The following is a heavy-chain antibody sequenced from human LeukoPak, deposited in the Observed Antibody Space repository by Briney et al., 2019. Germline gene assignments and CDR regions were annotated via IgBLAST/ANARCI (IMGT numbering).Heavy chain of an antibody. V-gene: IGHV4-59*03. CDR2: IYYRGTT. Sequence: KSSETLSLTRTVSGGSINDYYWNWLRQPPGKGLEWIGFIYYRGTTNNNPSLKSRVTTSIDTPKKQFSLNLSSVTAADTAIYYCAGVFSGRRPFELWGQGILVTVSS. CDR1: GGSINDYY. D-gene: IGHD3-10*01. J-gene: IGHJ4*02. CDR3: AGVFSGRRPFEL.